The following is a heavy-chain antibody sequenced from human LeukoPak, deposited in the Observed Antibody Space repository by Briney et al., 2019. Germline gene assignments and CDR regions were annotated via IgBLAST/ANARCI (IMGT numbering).Heavy chain of an antibody. CDR3: ARDGLLWFGEHLTNVGPDDNWFDP. CDR1: GFTFSSYS. J-gene: IGHJ5*02. Sequence: GGSLRLSCAASGFTFSSYSMNWVRQAPGKGLEWVSSISSSSSYIYCADSVKGRFTISRDNAKNSLYLQMNSLRAEDTAVYYCARDGLLWFGEHLTNVGPDDNWFDPWGQGTLVTVSS. D-gene: IGHD3-10*01. V-gene: IGHV3-21*01. CDR2: ISSSSSYI.